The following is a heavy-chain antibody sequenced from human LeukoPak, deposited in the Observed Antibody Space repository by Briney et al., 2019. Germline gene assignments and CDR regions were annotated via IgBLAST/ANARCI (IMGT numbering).Heavy chain of an antibody. CDR1: GGTFSSYA. V-gene: IGHV1-69*13. CDR3: VRLGSTSPGNWYKLFDQ. J-gene: IGHJ4*02. Sequence: SVKVSCKASGGTFSSYAISWVRQAPGQGLEWMGGIIPIFGTANYAQKFQGRVTITADESTSTAYMELSSLRSEDTAVYYCVRLGSTSPGNWYKLFDQWGQGTLVTVSS. D-gene: IGHD2-2*01. CDR2: IIPIFGTA.